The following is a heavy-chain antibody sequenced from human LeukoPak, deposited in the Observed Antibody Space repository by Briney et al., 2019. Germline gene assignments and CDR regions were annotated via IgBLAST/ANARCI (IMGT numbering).Heavy chain of an antibody. D-gene: IGHD4-11*01. CDR1: GGSISSYY. CDR2: IYTSGST. CDR3: ARDRTLGYYSIYAFDI. J-gene: IGHJ3*02. V-gene: IGHV4-4*07. Sequence: SETLSLTCTVSGGSISSYYWSWSRQPAGKGLEWIGRIYTSGSTNYNPSLKSRVTMSVDTSKNQFSLKLSSVTAADTAVYYCARDRTLGYYSIYAFDIWGQGTMVTVSS.